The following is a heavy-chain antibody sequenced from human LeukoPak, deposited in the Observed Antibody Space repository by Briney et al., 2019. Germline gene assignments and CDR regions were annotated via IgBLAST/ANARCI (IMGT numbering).Heavy chain of an antibody. CDR1: GFTFTDYY. CDR3: ARDKGIAAAGDDAFDI. Sequence: GGSLRLSCAASGFTFTDYYMSWIRQAPGKGLEWVSYITNSGTTIYYADSVKGRFTISRDNAKNSLYLQMNSLRAEDTAVYYCARDKGIAAAGDDAFDIWGQGTMVTVSS. CDR2: ITNSGTTI. J-gene: IGHJ3*02. D-gene: IGHD6-13*01. V-gene: IGHV3-11*04.